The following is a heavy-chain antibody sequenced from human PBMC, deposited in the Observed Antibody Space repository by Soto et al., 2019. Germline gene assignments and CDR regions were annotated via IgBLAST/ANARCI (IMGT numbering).Heavy chain of an antibody. V-gene: IGHV4-30-2*01. CDR3: AGRYYDFWSGYYGYYGMDV. CDR2: IYHSGST. D-gene: IGHD3-3*01. CDR1: GGSISSGGYS. Sequence: SETLSLTCAVSGGSISSGGYSWSWIRQPPGKGLEWIGYIYHSGSTYYNPSLKSRVTISVDRSKNQSSLKLSSVTAADTAVYYCAGRYYDFWSGYYGYYGMDVWGQGTTVTVSS. J-gene: IGHJ6*02.